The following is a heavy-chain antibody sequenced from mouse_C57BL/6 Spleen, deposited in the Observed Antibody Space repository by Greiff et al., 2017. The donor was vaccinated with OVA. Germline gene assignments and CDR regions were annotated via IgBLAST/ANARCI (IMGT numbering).Heavy chain of an antibody. Sequence: VQLKQSVAELVRPGASVKLSCTASGFNIKNTYMHWVKQRPEQGLEWIGRIDPANGNTKYAPKFQGKATITADTSSNTAYLQLSSLTSEDTAIYYCASPDYYGSSYWYFDVWGTGTTVTVSS. CDR2: IDPANGNT. CDR3: ASPDYYGSSYWYFDV. D-gene: IGHD1-1*01. V-gene: IGHV14-3*01. CDR1: GFNIKNTY. J-gene: IGHJ1*03.